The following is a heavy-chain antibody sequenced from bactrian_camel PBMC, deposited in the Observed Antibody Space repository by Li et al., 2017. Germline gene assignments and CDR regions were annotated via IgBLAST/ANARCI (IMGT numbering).Heavy chain of an antibody. Sequence: QLVESGGGLVQPGGSLRLSCAASGFTFSSYWIHWIRQAPGKGLEWVSHINEGGGATFYADSVKGRFTISRDNAKNTVYLQMNSLKSEDTALYYCATEYGIGGSWYAPSYWGQGTQVTVS. V-gene: IGHV3S1*01. D-gene: IGHD6*01. J-gene: IGHJ4*01. CDR2: INEGGGAT. CDR1: GFTFSSYW. CDR3: ATEYGIGGSWYAPSY.